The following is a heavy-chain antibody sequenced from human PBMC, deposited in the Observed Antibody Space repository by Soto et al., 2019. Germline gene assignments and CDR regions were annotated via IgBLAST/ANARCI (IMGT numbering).Heavy chain of an antibody. D-gene: IGHD2-21*01. CDR2: INEGGTEK. Sequence: GGSLRLSCAASGFTFNAYSMTWVRQAPGKGLEWAANINEGGTEKNYVDSVKGRFTISRDNAKNSLYLEMNSLRAEDTALYYCARDLSPRNGDTWFGAFDIWGQGTMVTVSS. V-gene: IGHV3-7*01. CDR3: ARDLSPRNGDTWFGAFDI. CDR1: GFTFNAYS. J-gene: IGHJ3*02.